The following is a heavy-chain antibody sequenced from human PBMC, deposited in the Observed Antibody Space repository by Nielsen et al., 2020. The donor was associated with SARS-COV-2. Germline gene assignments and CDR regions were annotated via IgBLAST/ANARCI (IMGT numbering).Heavy chain of an antibody. J-gene: IGHJ4*02. CDR3: ARETIDHTSSFFDY. CDR2: IGFRDSRT. D-gene: IGHD2-2*01. CDR1: GFTFNSYA. Sequence: GGSLRLSCAVSGFTFNSYAMSWVRQAPGRGLQWVSGIGFRDSRTDYADSVKGRFTISRDNSKNTVYLQMNSLKLEDTAIYFCARETIDHTSSFFDYWGQGTLVTVSS. V-gene: IGHV3-23*01.